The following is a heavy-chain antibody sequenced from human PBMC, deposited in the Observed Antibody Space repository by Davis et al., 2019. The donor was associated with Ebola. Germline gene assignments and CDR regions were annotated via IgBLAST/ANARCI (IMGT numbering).Heavy chain of an antibody. Sequence: PGGSLRLSCTVSGVSISRHYLSWIRQPPGKRLEWFGSINYTGNAYYNSSLASRATISVDTSKNQSSLKLTSVTAADTAMYYCSERGSSVWGQGTLVTVSS. CDR1: GVSISRHY. D-gene: IGHD3-10*01. CDR3: SERGSSV. J-gene: IGHJ4*02. V-gene: IGHV4-59*03. CDR2: INYTGNA.